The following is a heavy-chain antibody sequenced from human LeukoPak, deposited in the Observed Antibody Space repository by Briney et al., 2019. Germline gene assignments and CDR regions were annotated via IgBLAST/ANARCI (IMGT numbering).Heavy chain of an antibody. Sequence: GGSLRLSCAASGFTFSSYSMNWVRQAPGKGLEWVSSISSSSSYIYYADSVKGRFTISRDNAKNSLYLQMNSLRAEDTAVYYCARARSGSYFDYWGQGTLVTVSS. CDR2: ISSSSSYI. V-gene: IGHV3-21*01. CDR3: ARARSGSYFDY. CDR1: GFTFSSYS. J-gene: IGHJ4*02. D-gene: IGHD1-26*01.